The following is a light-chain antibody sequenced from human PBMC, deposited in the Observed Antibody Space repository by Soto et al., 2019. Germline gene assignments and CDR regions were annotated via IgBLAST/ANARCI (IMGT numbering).Light chain of an antibody. V-gene: IGKV3-11*01. J-gene: IGKJ5*01. CDR2: DAS. Sequence: EIVLTQSPATLSLSPGERATLSCRASQSVSSYLAWYQQKPGQAPRLLIYDASNRATGIPARFSGRGSGTGFTLTINSLEPEDFGVYYCQHRSNWRITFGQGTRLEIK. CDR1: QSVSSY. CDR3: QHRSNWRIT.